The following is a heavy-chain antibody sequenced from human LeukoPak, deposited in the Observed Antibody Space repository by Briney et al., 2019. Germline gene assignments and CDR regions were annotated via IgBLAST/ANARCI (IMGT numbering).Heavy chain of an antibody. D-gene: IGHD6-19*01. CDR1: GGSISNYY. CDR3: ARDKSGWLNDDAFDI. V-gene: IGHV4-4*07. Sequence: SETLSLTCTVSGGSISNYYWSWIRQPAGKGLEWIGRIYTSGSTNYNPSLKSRVTLSVDTSKNQFSPKLSSVTAADTAVYYCARDKSGWLNDDAFDIWGQGTMVTVSS. CDR2: IYTSGST. J-gene: IGHJ3*02.